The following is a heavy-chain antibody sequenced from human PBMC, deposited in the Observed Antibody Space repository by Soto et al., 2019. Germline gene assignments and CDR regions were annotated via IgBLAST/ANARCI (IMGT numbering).Heavy chain of an antibody. CDR3: AKNWNWGSLVH. CDR1: GDSISPDY. J-gene: IGHJ4*02. CDR2: IYYGGST. V-gene: IGHV4-59*08. D-gene: IGHD7-27*01. Sequence: ETLSLTCNVTGDSISPDYWRWIRQSPGKGLEWIGFIYYGGSTNYNPSLKSRVTISVDTPKNQFSLKLSSVTAADTAVYYCAKNWNWGSLVHWGQGTLVTVSS.